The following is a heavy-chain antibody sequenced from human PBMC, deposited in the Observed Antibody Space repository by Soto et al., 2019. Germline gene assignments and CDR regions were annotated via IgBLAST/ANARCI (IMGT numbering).Heavy chain of an antibody. D-gene: IGHD2-21*02. CDR3: ARDPTVVTPLDY. Sequence: ASVKVSCKASGYTLTNYGVSCVLQAPGQGLEWMGWISAYKGYTNYAQKLQGRVTMTTDTSTNTAYMELNSLTSDDTAVYYCARDPTVVTPLDYWGQGTLVTVSS. CDR1: GYTLTNYG. J-gene: IGHJ4*02. V-gene: IGHV1-18*01. CDR2: ISAYKGYT.